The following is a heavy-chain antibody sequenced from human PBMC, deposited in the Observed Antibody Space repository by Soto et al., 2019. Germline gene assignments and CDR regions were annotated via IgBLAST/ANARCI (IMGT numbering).Heavy chain of an antibody. CDR3: VRDLASPGISGSWGAFDL. V-gene: IGHV4-4*07. D-gene: IGHD1-20*01. J-gene: IGHJ3*01. Sequence: SETLSLTCTVSGGSMNNYFWTWIRQSAGRGLEWIGRIYSSGSTVYNASLKSRLTMSVDTSKSQFSLKLTSVTAADTAVYYCVRDLASPGISGSWGAFDLWGQGTMVTVSS. CDR2: IYSSGST. CDR1: GGSMNNYF.